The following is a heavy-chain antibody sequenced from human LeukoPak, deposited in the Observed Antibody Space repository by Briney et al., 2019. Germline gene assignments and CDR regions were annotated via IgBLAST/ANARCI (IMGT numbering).Heavy chain of an antibody. D-gene: IGHD5-24*01. CDR2: VHYSLSS. Sequence: SETLSLTCTVSGASINGYYWSWIRQLPGKGLEWIGNVHYSLSSNYSPSLESRVTISLDTSKRQFSLKLTSVTAADTAVYYCACYKIVERNFDFWGQGTLVTVSS. V-gene: IGHV4-59*01. CDR3: ACYKIVERNFDF. CDR1: GASINGYY. J-gene: IGHJ4*02.